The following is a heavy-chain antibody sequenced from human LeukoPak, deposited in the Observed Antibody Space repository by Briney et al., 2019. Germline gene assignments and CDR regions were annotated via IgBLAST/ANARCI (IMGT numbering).Heavy chain of an antibody. Sequence: SETLSLTCTVSGDSISSYYWSWIRQPPGKGLEWIGYIYYSGSTKYNPSLKSRVTISLDTSKNQFSLKLSSVTAADTAVYYCATTSYYYDSPDYWGQGTLVTVSS. CDR2: IYYSGST. CDR1: GDSISSYY. CDR3: ATTSYYYDSPDY. V-gene: IGHV4-59*08. J-gene: IGHJ4*02. D-gene: IGHD3-22*01.